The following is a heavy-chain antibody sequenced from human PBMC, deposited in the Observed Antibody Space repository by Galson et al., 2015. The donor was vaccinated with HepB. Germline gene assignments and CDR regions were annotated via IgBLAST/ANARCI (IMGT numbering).Heavy chain of an antibody. D-gene: IGHD6-19*01. CDR1: GFTFSSYS. V-gene: IGHV3-21*01. J-gene: IGHJ1*01. CDR3: ARDLGTVAGTSWADEYFQD. Sequence: SLRLSCAASGFTFSSYSMNWIRQAPGKGLEWVSSISSSSSYIYYADSVKGRFTISRDNDKNSPYLQMNSLRADDTSVYYCARDLGTVAGTSWADEYFQDWGQGTLVTVSS. CDR2: ISSSSSYI.